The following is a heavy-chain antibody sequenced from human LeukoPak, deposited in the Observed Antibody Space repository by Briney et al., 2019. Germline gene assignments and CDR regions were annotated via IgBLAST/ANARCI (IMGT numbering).Heavy chain of an antibody. J-gene: IGHJ4*02. CDR3: VRSGTNYAPDY. Sequence: GGSLRLSCAASGFTFSTYWMHWVRQAPGKGLVWLSRISSDGSSTNYADSVKGRFTISRDNAKNTLYLQMNSLRAEDTAVYYCVRSGTNYAPDYWGQGTEVTVSS. V-gene: IGHV3-74*01. CDR1: GFTFSTYW. D-gene: IGHD4/OR15-4a*01. CDR2: ISSDGSST.